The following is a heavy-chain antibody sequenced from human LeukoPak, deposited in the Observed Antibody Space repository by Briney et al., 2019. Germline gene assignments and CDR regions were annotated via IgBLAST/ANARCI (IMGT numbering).Heavy chain of an antibody. CDR1: GFTFSDYY. D-gene: IGHD3-3*01. CDR2: ISNDSVDK. CDR3: ARRDWVSGAVRAFDI. J-gene: IGHJ3*02. Sequence: GGSLRLSCVGSGFTFSDYYMSWIRQVPGKGLEWVSYISNDSVDKYYVDSVRGRFTISRDNAKKSMYLQMSGLRVEDTAVYYCARRDWVSGAVRAFDIWGQGAMVTVSS. V-gene: IGHV3-11*04.